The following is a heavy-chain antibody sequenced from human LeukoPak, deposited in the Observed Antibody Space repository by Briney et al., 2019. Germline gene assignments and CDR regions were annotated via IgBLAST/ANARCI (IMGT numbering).Heavy chain of an antibody. CDR2: VFNGGST. Sequence: SETLSLTCSVSGGSINSHYWSWIRQSPGKGLEGIGYVFNGGSTNYNPSLTSRVTMSLDTSRDQFSLRLSSVTTADTAIYYCASRPAGSTWYGVFDYWSQGTLVTVSS. CDR1: GGSINSHY. V-gene: IGHV4-59*11. CDR3: ASRPAGSTWYGVFDY. D-gene: IGHD6-13*01. J-gene: IGHJ4*02.